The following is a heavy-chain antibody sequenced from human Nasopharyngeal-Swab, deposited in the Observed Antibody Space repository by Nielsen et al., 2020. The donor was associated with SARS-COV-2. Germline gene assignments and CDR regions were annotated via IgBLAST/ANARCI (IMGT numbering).Heavy chain of an antibody. D-gene: IGHD5-24*01. CDR3: ARVTRDGYNYDRFDY. J-gene: IGHJ4*02. Sequence: SETLSPTPTVSGGSIRSFYWGWSRPPAGKGLEWIGRIYTSGSTNYNPSLKSRVTMSVDTSKNQFSLKLSSVTAADTAVYYCARVTRDGYNYDRFDYWGQGTLVTVSS. V-gene: IGHV4-4*07. CDR2: IYTSGST. CDR1: GGSIRSFY.